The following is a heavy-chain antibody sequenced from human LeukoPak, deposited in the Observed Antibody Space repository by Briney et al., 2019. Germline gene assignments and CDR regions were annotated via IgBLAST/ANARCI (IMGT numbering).Heavy chain of an antibody. CDR2: ISYDGSNK. CDR3: ARDSPQYNWNDWGPFDY. CDR1: GFTFSSYA. D-gene: IGHD1-1*01. V-gene: IGHV3-30*04. J-gene: IGHJ4*02. Sequence: GRSLRLSCAASGFTFSSYAMHWVRQAPGKGLEWVAVISYDGSNKYYADSVEGRFTISRDNSKNTLYLQMNSLRAEDTVVYYCARDSPQYNWNDWGPFDYWGQGTPVTVSS.